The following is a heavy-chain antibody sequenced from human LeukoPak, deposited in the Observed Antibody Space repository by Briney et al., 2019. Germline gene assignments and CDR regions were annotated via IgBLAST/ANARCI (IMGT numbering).Heavy chain of an antibody. V-gene: IGHV3-9*01. CDR3: AKAVVAGQQFDY. D-gene: IGHD6-19*01. J-gene: IGHJ4*02. Sequence: GGSLRLSCAASGFTFDDYAMHWVRQAPGKGLEWVSGISWNSGSIGYADSVKGRFTISRDNAKNSLYLQMNSLRAEDTALYYCAKAVVAGQQFDYWGQGTLVTVSS. CDR2: ISWNSGSI. CDR1: GFTFDDYA.